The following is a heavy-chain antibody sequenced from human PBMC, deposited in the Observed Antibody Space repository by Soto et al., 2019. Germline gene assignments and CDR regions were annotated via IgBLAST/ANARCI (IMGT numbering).Heavy chain of an antibody. V-gene: IGHV3-30-3*01. CDR2: ISYDGSNK. D-gene: IGHD6-13*01. Sequence: QVQLVESGGGVVQPGRSLRLSCAASGFTFSSYAMHWVRQAPGKGLEWVAVISYDGSNKYYADSVKGRFTISRDNSKNTLYLQMNSLRAEDTAVYYCARDPIRGIAASGMDVWGQGTTVTVSS. CDR1: GFTFSSYA. J-gene: IGHJ6*02. CDR3: ARDPIRGIAASGMDV.